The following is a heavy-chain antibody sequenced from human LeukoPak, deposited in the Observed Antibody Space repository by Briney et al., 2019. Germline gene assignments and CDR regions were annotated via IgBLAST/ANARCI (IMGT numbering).Heavy chain of an antibody. CDR2: IYYSGST. V-gene: IGHV4-59*12. Sequence: KASETLSLTCTVSGGSISSYYWSWIRQPPGKGLEWIGYIYYSGSTNYNPSLKSRVTISVDKSKNQFSLKLSSVTAADTAVYYCAKASVGARFFDPWGQGTLVTVSS. CDR3: AKASVGARFFDP. J-gene: IGHJ5*02. CDR1: GGSISSYY. D-gene: IGHD1-26*01.